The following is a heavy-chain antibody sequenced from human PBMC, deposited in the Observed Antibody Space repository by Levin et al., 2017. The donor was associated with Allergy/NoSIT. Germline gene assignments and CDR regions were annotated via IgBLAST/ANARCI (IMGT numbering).Heavy chain of an antibody. CDR2: ISYDGSNK. Sequence: GESLKISCAASGFTFSSYAMHWVRQAPGKGLEWVAVISYDGSNKYYADSVKGRFTISRDNSKNTLYLQMNSLRAEDTAVYYCARDRGRYSSSSTHAGYYYYGMDVWGQGTTVTVSS. CDR1: GFTFSSYA. D-gene: IGHD6-6*01. V-gene: IGHV3-30-3*01. J-gene: IGHJ6*02. CDR3: ARDRGRYSSSSTHAGYYYYGMDV.